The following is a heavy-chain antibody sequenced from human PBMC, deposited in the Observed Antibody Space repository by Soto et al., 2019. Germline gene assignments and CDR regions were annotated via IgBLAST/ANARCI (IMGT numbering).Heavy chain of an antibody. CDR1: GYTFTSYG. V-gene: IGHV1-18*01. Sequence: QVQLVQSGAEVKKPGASVKVSCKASGYTFTSYGISWVRQAPGQGLEWMGWISAYNGNTNYAQKLEGRVTMTTDTSTSTAYMELRSLRSDDTAVYYCAREFTIFGVVSYYYGMDVWGQGTTVTVSS. CDR3: AREFTIFGVVSYYYGMDV. J-gene: IGHJ6*02. D-gene: IGHD3-3*01. CDR2: ISAYNGNT.